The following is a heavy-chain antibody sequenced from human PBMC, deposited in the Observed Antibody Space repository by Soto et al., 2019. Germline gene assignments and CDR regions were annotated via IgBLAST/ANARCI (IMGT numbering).Heavy chain of an antibody. CDR1: GFTFSSYA. D-gene: IGHD2-2*01. Sequence: GGSLRLSCAASGFTFSSYAMSWVRQAPGKGLEWVSAISGSGGSTYYADSVKGRFTISRDNSKNKLYLQMNSLRAEGTAVYYCAKDQPVVPAAILDYWGQGTLVTVSS. V-gene: IGHV3-23*01. CDR3: AKDQPVVPAAILDY. J-gene: IGHJ4*02. CDR2: ISGSGGST.